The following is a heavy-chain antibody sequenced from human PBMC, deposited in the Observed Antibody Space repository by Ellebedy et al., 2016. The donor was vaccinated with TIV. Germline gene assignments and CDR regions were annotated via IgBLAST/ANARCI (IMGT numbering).Heavy chain of an antibody. D-gene: IGHD5-24*01. CDR3: ARARPRPLRDGNTFYFDY. CDR2: FYYSGST. CDR1: GAPMNGFY. J-gene: IGHJ4*02. Sequence: MPSETLSLTCSVSGAPMNGFYLNWIRQPPGKGLEWMGYFYYSGSTNYNPSLNSRVTISLDRSKGQFSLTLSSVTAADTAVYFCARARPRPLRDGNTFYFDYWGRGILVTVSS. V-gene: IGHV4-59*01.